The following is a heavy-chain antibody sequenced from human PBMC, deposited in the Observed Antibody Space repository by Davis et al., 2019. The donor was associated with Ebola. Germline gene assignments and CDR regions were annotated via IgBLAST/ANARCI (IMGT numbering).Heavy chain of an antibody. J-gene: IGHJ6*02. D-gene: IGHD1-26*01. CDR2: ISSSGSTI. CDR3: ARNGGSYSYYYYYGMDV. V-gene: IGHV3-11*04. CDR1: GFTFSDYY. Sequence: GESLKISCAASGFTFSDYYMSWIRQAPGKGLEWVSYISSSGSTIYYADSVKGRFTISRDNAKNSLYLQMNSLRAEDTAVYYCARNGGSYSYYYYYGMDVWGQGTTVTVSS.